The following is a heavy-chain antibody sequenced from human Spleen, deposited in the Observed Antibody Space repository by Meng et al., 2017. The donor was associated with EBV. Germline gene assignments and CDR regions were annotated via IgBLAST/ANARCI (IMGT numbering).Heavy chain of an antibody. Sequence: LQLQESGSGLLKPSPPLPLTCAGSGGSITSSGYSWTWIRQPPGKGLEWIGYMYQSGSTYYSPSLKSRATISVDRSKNHLSLKLSSVTAADTAFYYCATIIVPATTMNYWGPGTLVTVSS. CDR3: ATIIVPATTMNY. CDR2: MYQSGST. D-gene: IGHD1-26*01. J-gene: IGHJ4*02. V-gene: IGHV4-30-2*01. CDR1: GGSITSSGYS.